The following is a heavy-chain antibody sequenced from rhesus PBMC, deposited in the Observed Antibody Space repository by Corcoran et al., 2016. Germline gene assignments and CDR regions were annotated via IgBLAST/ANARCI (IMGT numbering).Heavy chain of an antibody. CDR2: ISVSGGST. D-gene: IGHD2-15*01. V-gene: IGHV4-173*01. Sequence: QLQLQESGPGLMKPSETLSLTCAVSGGSISGNYGSWIRQPPGKGLEWIGRISVSGGSTDHNPSLKSRVTISTDTTKNQFSLKLSSVTAAATAMSYCARGTGLYGLDSWGQGVVVTVSS. J-gene: IGHJ6*01. CDR1: GGSISGNY. CDR3: ARGTGLYGLDS.